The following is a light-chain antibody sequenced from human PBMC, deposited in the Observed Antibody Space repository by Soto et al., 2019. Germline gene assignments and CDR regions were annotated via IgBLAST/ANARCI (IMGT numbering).Light chain of an antibody. CDR1: QSVSIW. Sequence: DIQMTQSPSTLSASEGDRVTISCRASQSVSIWLAWYQQKPGRAPKLLIYKSSILESGVPSRFSGSGSGTEFTLTISSLQPDDFATYYCQQFNTSTWTFGQGTKVDIK. CDR2: KSS. CDR3: QQFNTSTWT. J-gene: IGKJ1*01. V-gene: IGKV1-5*03.